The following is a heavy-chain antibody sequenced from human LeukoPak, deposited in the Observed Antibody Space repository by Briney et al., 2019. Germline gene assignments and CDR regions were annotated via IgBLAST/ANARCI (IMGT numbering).Heavy chain of an antibody. V-gene: IGHV4-34*01. Sequence: SETLSLTCAVYGGSFSGYYWSWIRQPPGKGLEWIGSICFSRTTYYNPSLKSRIIISVDTSKNQFSLQLSSVTAADTAVYYCVRHCCSSPSKRTFDIWGQGTLVAVSS. CDR1: GGSFSGYY. CDR3: VRHCCSSPSKRTFDI. CDR2: ICFSRTT. D-gene: IGHD2-15*01. J-gene: IGHJ3*02.